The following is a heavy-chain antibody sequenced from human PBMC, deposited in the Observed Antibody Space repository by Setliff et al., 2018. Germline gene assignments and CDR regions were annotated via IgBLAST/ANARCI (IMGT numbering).Heavy chain of an antibody. CDR2: INYYGSIFDDGTTYST. Sequence: SETLSLTCTVSGGSISNSTFYWGWIRQPPGKGLEWIGSINYYGSIFDDGTTYSTYYNPSLKSRVTMSVDTSKNQFSLKLSSVTAADTAVYYCARGVTFTSNLDYWGPGNLVTVSS. CDR1: GGSISNSTFY. CDR3: ARGVTFTSNLDY. D-gene: IGHD3-16*01. V-gene: IGHV4-39*07. J-gene: IGHJ4*02.